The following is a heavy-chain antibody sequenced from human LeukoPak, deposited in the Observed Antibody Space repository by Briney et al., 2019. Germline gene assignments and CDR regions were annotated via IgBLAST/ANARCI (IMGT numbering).Heavy chain of an antibody. V-gene: IGHV3-23*01. Sequence: GGSLRLSCAASGFTFSSYAMSWVRQAPGKGLEWVSAISGSGGSTYYADSVKGRFTISRDNSKNTLYLQMNSLRAEDTAVYYCARRRGLELLYYYYMDVWGKGTTVTVSS. J-gene: IGHJ6*03. CDR2: ISGSGGST. D-gene: IGHD1-7*01. CDR1: GFTFSSYA. CDR3: ARRRGLELLYYYYMDV.